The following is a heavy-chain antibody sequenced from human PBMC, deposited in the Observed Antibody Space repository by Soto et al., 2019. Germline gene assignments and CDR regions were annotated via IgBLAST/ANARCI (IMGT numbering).Heavy chain of an antibody. Sequence: SETLSLTCTVSGGSISSISYYWGWIRQPPGKGLEWIGSIYYSGSTYYNPSLKSRVTISVDTSKNQFSLKLSSVTAADTAVYYCARSSIAARPVGCWFDPWGQGTLVTVSS. CDR1: GGSISSISYY. V-gene: IGHV4-39*01. D-gene: IGHD6-6*01. CDR3: ARSSIAARPVGCWFDP. J-gene: IGHJ5*02. CDR2: IYYSGST.